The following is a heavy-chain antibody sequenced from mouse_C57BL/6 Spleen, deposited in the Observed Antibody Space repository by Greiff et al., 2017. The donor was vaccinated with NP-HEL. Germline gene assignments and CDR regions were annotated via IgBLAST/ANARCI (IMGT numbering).Heavy chain of an antibody. D-gene: IGHD2-1*01. CDR3: ATYGNYEYYYAMDY. J-gene: IGHJ4*01. V-gene: IGHV1-74*01. CDR2: IHPSDSDT. CDR1: GYTFTSYW. Sequence: QVQLQQPGAELVKPGASVKVSCKASGYTFTSYWMHWVKQRPGQGLEWIGRIHPSDSDTNYNQKFKGKATLTVDKSSSTAYMQLSSLTSEDSAVYYCATYGNYEYYYAMDYWGQGTSVTVSS.